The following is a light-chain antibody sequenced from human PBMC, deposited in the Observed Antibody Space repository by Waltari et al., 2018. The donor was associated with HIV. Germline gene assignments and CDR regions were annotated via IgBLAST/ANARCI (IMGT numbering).Light chain of an antibody. Sequence: SYELTQPPSVSVSPGQTASITCSGEKLGEKYACWYQQKPGQSPVVVIYQDRNRPSGIPERISGSNVWNTATLTLNGTQAMDEADYYCQAWDSSTVIFGGGTRLTVL. V-gene: IGLV3-1*01. CDR2: QDR. J-gene: IGLJ2*01. CDR3: QAWDSSTVI. CDR1: KLGEKY.